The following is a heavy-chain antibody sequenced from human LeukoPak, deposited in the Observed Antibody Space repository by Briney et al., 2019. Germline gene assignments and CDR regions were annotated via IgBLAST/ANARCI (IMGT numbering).Heavy chain of an antibody. CDR1: GFTFDDYA. CDR3: ARDDCSGGSCYYYYGMDV. V-gene: IGHV3-9*01. CDR2: ISWNSGSI. Sequence: GRSLRLSCAASGFTFDDYAMHWVRQAPGKGLEWVSGISWNSGSIGYVDSVKGRFTISRDNAKNSLYLQMNSLRAEDTAVYYCARDDCSGGSCYYYYGMDVWGQGTTVTVSS. D-gene: IGHD2-15*01. J-gene: IGHJ6*02.